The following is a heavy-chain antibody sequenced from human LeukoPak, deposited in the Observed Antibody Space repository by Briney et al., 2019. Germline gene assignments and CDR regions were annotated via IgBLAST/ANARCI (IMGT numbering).Heavy chain of an antibody. D-gene: IGHD5-12*01. CDR2: IYRSGST. J-gene: IGHJ4*02. CDR3: ARVHCGYPGVY. Sequence: KPSETLSLTCTVSNYSISSGHYWGWIRQPPGKGLEWIGSIYRSGSTYYNPSLKSRVTVSVDTSKNQFSLKLSSVTAADTAVYYCARVHCGYPGVYWGQGLLVSVSS. V-gene: IGHV4-38-2*02. CDR1: NYSISSGHY.